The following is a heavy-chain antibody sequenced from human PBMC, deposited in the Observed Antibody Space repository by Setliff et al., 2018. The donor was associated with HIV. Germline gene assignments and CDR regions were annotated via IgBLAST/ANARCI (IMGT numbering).Heavy chain of an antibody. Sequence: PSETLSLTCTVSDGSIISDNYFWAWIRQPPGKGLEWIGSLYYSGNTYYNPSLKSRVTISVDTSKNQFSLKLSSVTAADTAVYYCARHGPSGDFWSGSYYYMDVWGKGTTVTVSS. V-gene: IGHV4-39*01. CDR1: DGSIISDNYF. J-gene: IGHJ6*03. D-gene: IGHD3-3*01. CDR3: ARHGPSGDFWSGSYYYMDV. CDR2: LYYSGNT.